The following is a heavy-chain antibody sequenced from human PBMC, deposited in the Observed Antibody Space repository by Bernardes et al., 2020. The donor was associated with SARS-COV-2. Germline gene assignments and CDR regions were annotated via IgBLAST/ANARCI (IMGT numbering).Heavy chain of an antibody. Sequence: SETLSLTCAVYGGSFSGYYWSWIRQPPGKGLEWIGEINQSGSTRNNPSFKSRVTISVDTSKNQFSLRLRSVTAADTALYYCVRVKSDGEYVSADAIIYYFDIWGQGTLVTVSS. CDR2: INQSGST. V-gene: IGHV4-34*01. CDR3: VRVKSDGEYVSADAIIYYFDI. D-gene: IGHD6-13*01. CDR1: GGSFSGYY. J-gene: IGHJ4*02.